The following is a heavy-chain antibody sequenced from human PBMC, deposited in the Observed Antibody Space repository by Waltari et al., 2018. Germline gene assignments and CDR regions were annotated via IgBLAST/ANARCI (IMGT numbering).Heavy chain of an antibody. CDR2: LNSDGSSR. CDR3: ARGYTYRTPDALHI. D-gene: IGHD5-18*01. Sequence: EVQLVESGGGLVQPGGSLRLSCEASGFPFSSYWLHGVRQAPGKGLVWVSRLNSDGSSRNYADSVKGRFTISRDNAKNTVYLQMLSLRVEDTAVYYCARGYTYRTPDALHIWGQGTVVTVSS. CDR1: GFPFSSYW. J-gene: IGHJ3*02. V-gene: IGHV3-74*01.